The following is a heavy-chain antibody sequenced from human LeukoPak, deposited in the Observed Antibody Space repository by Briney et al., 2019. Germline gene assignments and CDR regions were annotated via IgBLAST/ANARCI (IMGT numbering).Heavy chain of an antibody. D-gene: IGHD3-10*01. V-gene: IGHV4-39*07. CDR1: GGSISSSSYY. CDR2: IYYSGST. Sequence: SETLSLTCTISGGSISSSSYYWGWIRQPPGKGLEWIGSIYYSGSTYYNPSLKSRVTISVDTSKNQFSLKLSSVTAADTAVYYCARDKIEVRGDYFDYWGQGTLVTVSS. CDR3: ARDKIEVRGDYFDY. J-gene: IGHJ4*02.